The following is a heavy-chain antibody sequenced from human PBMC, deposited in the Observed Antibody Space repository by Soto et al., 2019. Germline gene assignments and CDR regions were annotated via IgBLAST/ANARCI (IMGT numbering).Heavy chain of an antibody. CDR2: INSDGSST. CDR3: ARDLYCSGGSCYTYPRHAFDI. D-gene: IGHD2-15*01. V-gene: IGHV3-74*01. CDR1: GFTFSSYW. Sequence: GGSLRLSCAASGFTFSSYWMHWVRQAPGKGLVWVSRINSDGSSTSYADSVKGRFTISRDNAKNSLYLQMNSLRDEDTAVYYCARDLYCSGGSCYTYPRHAFDIWGQGTMVTVSS. J-gene: IGHJ3*02.